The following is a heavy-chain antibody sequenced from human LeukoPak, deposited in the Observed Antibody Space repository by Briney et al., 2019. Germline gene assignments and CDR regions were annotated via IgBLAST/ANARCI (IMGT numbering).Heavy chain of an antibody. Sequence: SVKVSCKASGYTFTGYYLHWVRQAPGQGLEWMGGIIPIFVKADYAQKFQDRVTITADESTSTAYMELSSVRSEDTALYYCARAGEYCSGGSCYSGVYFDYWGQGTLVTVSS. CDR3: ARAGEYCSGGSCYSGVYFDY. CDR2: IIPIFVKA. D-gene: IGHD2-15*01. CDR1: GYTFTGYY. V-gene: IGHV1-69*13. J-gene: IGHJ4*02.